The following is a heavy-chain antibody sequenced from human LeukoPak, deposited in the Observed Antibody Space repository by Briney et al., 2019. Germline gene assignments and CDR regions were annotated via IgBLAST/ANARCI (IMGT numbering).Heavy chain of an antibody. V-gene: IGHV1-46*01. Sequence: ASVKVSCKATGYTFTSYYMHWVRQAPGQGLEWMGIINPSGGSTSYAQKFQGRVTMTRDTSTSTVYMELSSLRSEDTAVYYCARRGSGHHPSDAFDIWGQGTMVTVSS. CDR2: INPSGGST. CDR3: ARRGSGHHPSDAFDI. D-gene: IGHD2-15*01. CDR1: GYTFTSYY. J-gene: IGHJ3*02.